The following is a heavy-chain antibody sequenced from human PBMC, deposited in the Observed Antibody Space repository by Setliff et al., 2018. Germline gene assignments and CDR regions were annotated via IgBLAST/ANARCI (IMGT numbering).Heavy chain of an antibody. J-gene: IGHJ6*03. CDR1: GGSFSSYG. D-gene: IGHD3-22*01. V-gene: IGHV1-69*05. CDR2: TIPMFGTT. CDR3: ARARWTGGYYSGDNYYMDV. Sequence: SVKVSCKASGGSFSSYGITWVRQAPGQGLEWMGGTIPMFGTTNYAQKFQGRVTIITDESTSTAYMELSSLRSEDTAVYFCARARWTGGYYSGDNYYMDVWGKGTTVTVSS.